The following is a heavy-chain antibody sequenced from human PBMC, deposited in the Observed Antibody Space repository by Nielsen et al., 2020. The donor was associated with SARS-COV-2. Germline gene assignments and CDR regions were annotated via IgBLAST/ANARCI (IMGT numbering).Heavy chain of an antibody. CDR1: GYTFTSYG. V-gene: IGHV1-18*01. CDR2: ISAYNGNT. CDR3: ARAVLGYCTNGVCYDDY. D-gene: IGHD2-8*01. J-gene: IGHJ4*02. Sequence: ASVKVSCKASGYTFTSYGISWVRQAPGQGLEWMGWISAYNGNTNYAQKLQGRVTMTTDTSTSTAYMELRSLRSDDTAVYYCARAVLGYCTNGVCYDDYWGQGTLVTVSS.